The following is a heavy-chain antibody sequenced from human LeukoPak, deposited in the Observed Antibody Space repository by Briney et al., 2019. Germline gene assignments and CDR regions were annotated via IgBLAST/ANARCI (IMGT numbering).Heavy chain of an antibody. D-gene: IGHD6-19*01. CDR3: ARDPPFARWLAYFDY. CDR1: GFTFTSYA. Sequence: PGGSLRLSCAASGFTFTSYAMSWVRQAPAKGLEWVSGISDGGDITSYADSVKGRVTISRDNSKYTLTLQMNGLRAEDTAVYFCARDPPFARWLAYFDYWGQGALVTVSS. J-gene: IGHJ4*02. CDR2: ISDGGDIT. V-gene: IGHV3-23*01.